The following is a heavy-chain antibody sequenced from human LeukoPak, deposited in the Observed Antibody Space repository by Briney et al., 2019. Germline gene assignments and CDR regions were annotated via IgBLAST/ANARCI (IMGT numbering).Heavy chain of an antibody. D-gene: IGHD3-9*01. Sequence: PGGSLRLSCAASGFTFSSYGMHWVRQAPGTGLEWVAVIPYDGSNKYYADSVKARFTISRDNSKDTLYLQMNSLRAEDTAVYYCAKDMGYDILTGPVSWGQGTLVTVSS. CDR3: AKDMGYDILTGPVS. V-gene: IGHV3-30*18. CDR1: GFTFSSYG. CDR2: IPYDGSNK. J-gene: IGHJ5*02.